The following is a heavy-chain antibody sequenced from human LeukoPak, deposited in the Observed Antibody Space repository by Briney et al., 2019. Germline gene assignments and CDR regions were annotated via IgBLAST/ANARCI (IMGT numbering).Heavy chain of an antibody. CDR2: IYTSGST. CDR1: GGSISSYY. J-gene: IGHJ6*03. CDR3: ARRTYYYYMDI. V-gene: IGHV4-4*09. Sequence: SETLSLTCTVSGGSISSYYWSWIRQPPGKGLEWIGYIYTSGSTNYNPSLKSRVTISADTSKNQFSLKLSSVTAADTAVYYCARRTYYYYMDIWGKGTTVIVSS.